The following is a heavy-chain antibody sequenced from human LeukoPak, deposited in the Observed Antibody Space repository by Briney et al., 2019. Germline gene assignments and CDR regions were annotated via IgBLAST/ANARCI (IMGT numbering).Heavy chain of an antibody. D-gene: IGHD6-19*01. Sequence: ASVKVSCKASGYTFTGYYMHWVRQAPGQGLEWMGWINPNSGGTNYAQKFQGRVTMTRDTSISTAYMELSRLRSDDTAVHYCARVPAFGGWYVDFDYWGQGTLVTVSS. CDR1: GYTFTGYY. CDR2: INPNSGGT. J-gene: IGHJ4*02. V-gene: IGHV1-2*02. CDR3: ARVPAFGGWYVDFDY.